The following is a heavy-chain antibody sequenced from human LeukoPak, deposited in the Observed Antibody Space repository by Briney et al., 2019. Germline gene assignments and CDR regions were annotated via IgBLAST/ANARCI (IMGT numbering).Heavy chain of an antibody. CDR3: ARGRDGYNMD. CDR1: GGSISSYY. CDR2: IYYSGST. V-gene: IGHV4-59*01. D-gene: IGHD5-24*01. J-gene: IGHJ4*02. Sequence: SETLSLTCTVSGGSISSYYWSWIRQPPGKGLEWIGYIYYSGSTDYNPSLKSRVTISVDTSKNQFSLKLSSVTAADTAVYYCARGRDGYNMDWGQGTLVTVSS.